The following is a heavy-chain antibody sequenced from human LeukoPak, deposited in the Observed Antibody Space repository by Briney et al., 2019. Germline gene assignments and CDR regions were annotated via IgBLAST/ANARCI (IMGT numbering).Heavy chain of an antibody. D-gene: IGHD1-14*01. CDR2: ISYDGSNK. Sequence: GRSLRLSCAASGFTFSSYGMHWVRQAPGKGLEWVAVISYDGSNKYYADSVKGRFTISRDSSKNTLYLQMNSLGAEDTAVYYCANDDTRTLDAFDIWGQGTMVTVSS. V-gene: IGHV3-30*18. J-gene: IGHJ3*02. CDR1: GFTFSSYG. CDR3: ANDDTRTLDAFDI.